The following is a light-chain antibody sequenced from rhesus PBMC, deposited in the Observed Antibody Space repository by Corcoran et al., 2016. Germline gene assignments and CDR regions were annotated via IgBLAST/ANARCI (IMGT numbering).Light chain of an antibody. Sequence: DIQMTQSPSPLSASVGDIVTISCRASQGISNWLAWYQQKTGKAPRLLIYRASNLEKGVPSRFSGSGSGTEFTLTINNLQPENFATYCYQQYDHSPVTFGQGTKVEIK. CDR3: QQYDHSPVT. CDR1: QGISNW. CDR2: RAS. V-gene: IGKV1-69*01. J-gene: IGKJ1*01.